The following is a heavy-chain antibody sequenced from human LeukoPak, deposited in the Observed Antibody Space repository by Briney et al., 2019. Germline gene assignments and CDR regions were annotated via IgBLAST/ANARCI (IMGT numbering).Heavy chain of an antibody. D-gene: IGHD3-22*01. Sequence: GGSLRLSCAASGFTFSSYSMNWVRQAPGKGLEWVSSISSSSSYIYYADSVKGRFTISRDNSKNTLYLQMNSLRAEDTAVYYCAKTLVVVAYYFDYWGQGTLVTVSS. J-gene: IGHJ4*02. CDR3: AKTLVVVAYYFDY. V-gene: IGHV3-21*04. CDR1: GFTFSSYS. CDR2: ISSSSSYI.